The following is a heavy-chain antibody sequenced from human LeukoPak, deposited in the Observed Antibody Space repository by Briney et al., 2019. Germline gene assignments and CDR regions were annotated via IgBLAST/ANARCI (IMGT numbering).Heavy chain of an antibody. J-gene: IGHJ3*02. CDR3: ARGIAVAGRAFDI. Sequence: PSETLSLTCTVSGGSISSYYWSWIRQPPGKGLEWIGYIYYSGSTNYSPSLKSRVTISVDTSKNQFSLKLSSVTAADTAVYYCARGIAVAGRAFDIWGQGTMVTVSS. V-gene: IGHV4-59*01. CDR2: IYYSGST. D-gene: IGHD6-19*01. CDR1: GGSISSYY.